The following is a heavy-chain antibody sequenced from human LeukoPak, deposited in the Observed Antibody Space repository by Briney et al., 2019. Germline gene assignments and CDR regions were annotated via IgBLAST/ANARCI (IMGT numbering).Heavy chain of an antibody. J-gene: IGHJ4*02. CDR3: AKDGDSSGYYWYYFDY. Sequence: GGSLRLSCAAPGFTFSSYGMHWVRQAPGKGLEWVAVISYDGSNKYYADSVKGRFTISRDNSKNTLYLQMNSLRAEDTAVYYCAKDGDSSGYYWYYFDYWGQGTLVTVSS. CDR1: GFTFSSYG. V-gene: IGHV3-30*18. CDR2: ISYDGSNK. D-gene: IGHD3-22*01.